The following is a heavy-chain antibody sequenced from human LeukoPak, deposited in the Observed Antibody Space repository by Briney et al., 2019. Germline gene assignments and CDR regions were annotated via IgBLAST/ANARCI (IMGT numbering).Heavy chain of an antibody. CDR2: IRYDGSNK. CDR3: ARGFLQLTPYYFDY. J-gene: IGHJ4*02. CDR1: GFTFSSYG. Sequence: GGSLRLSCAASGFTFSSYGMHWVRQAPGKGLEWVAFIRYDGSNKYYADSVKGRFTISRDDSKNTVSLQMDSLRVDDTGIYYCARGFLQLTPYYFDYWGQGALVTVSS. V-gene: IGHV3-30*02. D-gene: IGHD1-1*01.